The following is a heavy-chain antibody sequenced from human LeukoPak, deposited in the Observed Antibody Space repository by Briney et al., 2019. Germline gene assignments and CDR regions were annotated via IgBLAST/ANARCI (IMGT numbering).Heavy chain of an antibody. V-gene: IGHV4-59*08. CDR3: ARHREGYSSSWYRAFDI. CDR2: IYYSGST. J-gene: IGHJ3*02. CDR1: GGSISSYY. Sequence: SETLSLTCTVSGGSISSYYWSWIRQPPGEGLEWIGYIYYSGSTNYNPSLKSRVTISVDTSKNQFSLKLSSVTAADTAVYYCARHREGYSSSWYRAFDIWGQGTMVTVSS. D-gene: IGHD6-13*01.